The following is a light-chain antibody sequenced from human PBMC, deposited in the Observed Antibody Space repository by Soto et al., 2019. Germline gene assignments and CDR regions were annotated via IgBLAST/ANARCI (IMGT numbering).Light chain of an antibody. Sequence: QSVLTQPPSVSGAPGQTITMSCTGSGSNVGASYDVHWYQVLPGAGPRLLIYKNNNRPSGVPDRFSGSKSGTSASLAITGLRAEDEADYYCSSQTGSATMVFGGGTKVTVL. V-gene: IGLV1-40*01. CDR3: SSQTGSATMV. CDR2: KNN. J-gene: IGLJ2*01. CDR1: GSNVGASYD.